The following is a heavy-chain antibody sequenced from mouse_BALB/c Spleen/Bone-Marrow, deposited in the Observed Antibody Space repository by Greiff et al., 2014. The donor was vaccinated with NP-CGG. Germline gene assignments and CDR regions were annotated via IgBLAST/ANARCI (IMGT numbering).Heavy chain of an antibody. V-gene: IGHV5-4*02. CDR2: ISDGGSYT. D-gene: IGHD2-3*01. J-gene: IGHJ4*01. CDR1: GFTFSDYY. Sequence: VQLKHSGGGLVKPGGSLKLSCAASGFTFSDYYMYWVRQTPEKRLEWVATISDGGSYTYYPDSVKGRFTISRDNVKNNLYLQMSSLKSEDTAMYYCARGPHDDDMDYWGQGTSVTVSS. CDR3: ARGPHDDDMDY.